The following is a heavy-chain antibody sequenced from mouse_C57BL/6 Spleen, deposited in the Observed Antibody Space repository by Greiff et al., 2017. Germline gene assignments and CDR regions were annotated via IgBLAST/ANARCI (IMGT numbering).Heavy chain of an antibody. D-gene: IGHD1-1*01. CDR2: ISYDGSN. V-gene: IGHV3-6*01. CDR1: GYSITSGYY. CDR3: ARDYYGLDY. J-gene: IGHJ2*01. Sequence: VQLKESGPGLVKPSQSLSLTCSVTGYSITSGYYWNWIRQFPGNKLEWMGYISYDGSNNYNPSLKNRISITRDTSKNQFFLKLNSVTTVDTATYYCARDYYGLDYWGQGTTLTVSS.